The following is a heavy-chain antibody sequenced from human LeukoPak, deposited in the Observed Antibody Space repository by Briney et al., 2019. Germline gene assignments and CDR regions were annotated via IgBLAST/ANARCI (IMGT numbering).Heavy chain of an antibody. Sequence: GGSLRLSCAASGFTFSSYAMSWVRQAPGKGLEWVSAISGSGGSTYYADSVKGRFTISRDNSKNTLYLQMNSLRAEDTAVYCCAKDLEIYGGIDYWGQGTLVTVSS. V-gene: IGHV3-23*01. CDR3: AKDLEIYGGIDY. CDR2: ISGSGGST. J-gene: IGHJ4*02. CDR1: GFTFSSYA. D-gene: IGHD4-23*01.